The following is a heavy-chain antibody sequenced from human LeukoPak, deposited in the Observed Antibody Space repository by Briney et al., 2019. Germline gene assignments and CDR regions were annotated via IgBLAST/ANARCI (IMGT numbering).Heavy chain of an antibody. V-gene: IGHV3-23*01. CDR3: AKGISTPDY. D-gene: IGHD2-2*01. CDR1: GFTFSNYA. J-gene: IGHJ4*02. CDR2: ISGGGGST. Sequence: GGSLRLSCAASGFTFSNYAMSWVRQAPGRGLEWVSGISGGGGSTYYADSVKGRFTISRDNSKNTLDLQLDSLRAGDTAIYYSAKGISTPDYWGQGTLVTVSS.